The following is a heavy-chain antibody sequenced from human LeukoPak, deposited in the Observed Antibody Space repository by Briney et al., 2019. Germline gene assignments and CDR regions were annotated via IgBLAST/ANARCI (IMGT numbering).Heavy chain of an antibody. CDR1: GYTFTAYY. CDR3: ARDSGSSSWEFDF. J-gene: IGHJ4*02. V-gene: IGHV1-2*02. D-gene: IGHD6-13*01. Sequence: ASVKVSCKASGYTFTAYYLHWVRQAPGQGLEWMGWTNPNSGGTTYAQQFQGRITMTRDTSISTAYMDLTRLTSDDTAVYYCARDSGSSSWEFDFWGQGTLVTVSS. CDR2: TNPNSGGT.